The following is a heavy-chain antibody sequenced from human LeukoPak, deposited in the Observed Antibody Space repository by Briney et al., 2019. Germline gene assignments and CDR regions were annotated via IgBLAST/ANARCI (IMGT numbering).Heavy chain of an antibody. CDR3: ARDWGAAGLWDY. D-gene: IGHD6-13*01. V-gene: IGHV3-7*01. J-gene: IGHJ4*02. Sequence: PGGSLRLSCATSGFTFSNYWMSWVRQAPGKGLEWVANIKEDGSEKNYVDSVKGRFTISRDNAKNSLYLQMLSERGEDGAIYYCARDWGAAGLWDYWGQGTLVTVSS. CDR1: GFTFSNYW. CDR2: IKEDGSEK.